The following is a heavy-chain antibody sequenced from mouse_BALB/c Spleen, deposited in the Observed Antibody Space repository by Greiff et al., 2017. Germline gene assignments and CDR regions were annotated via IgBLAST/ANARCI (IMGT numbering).Heavy chain of an antibody. J-gene: IGHJ4*01. CDR2: IDPANGNT. D-gene: IGHD1-1*01. CDR3: ARLLRSPYAMDY. V-gene: IGHV14-3*02. CDR1: GFNIKDTY. Sequence: EVQLQESGAELVKPGASVKLSCTASGFNIKDTYMHWVKQRPEQGLEWIGRIDPANGNTKYDPKFQGKATITADTSSNTAYLQLSSLTSEDTAVYYCARLLRSPYAMDYWGQGTSVTVSS.